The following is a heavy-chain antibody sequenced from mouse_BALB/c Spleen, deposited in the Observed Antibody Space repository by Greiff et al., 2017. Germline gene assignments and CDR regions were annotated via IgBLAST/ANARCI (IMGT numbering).Heavy chain of an antibody. J-gene: IGHJ3*01. Sequence: EVQRVESGPELVKPGASVKMSCKASGYTFTSYVMHWVKQKPGQGLEWIGYINPYNDGTKYNEKFKGKATLTSDKSSSTAYMELSSLTSEDSAVYYCARSENYDYSWFAYWGQGTLVTVSA. V-gene: IGHV1-14*01. CDR2: INPYNDGT. CDR3: ARSENYDYSWFAY. D-gene: IGHD2-4*01. CDR1: GYTFTSYV.